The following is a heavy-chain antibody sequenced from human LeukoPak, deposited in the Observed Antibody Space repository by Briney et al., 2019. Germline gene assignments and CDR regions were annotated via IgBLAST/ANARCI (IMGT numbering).Heavy chain of an antibody. D-gene: IGHD3-16*02. J-gene: IGHJ4*02. CDR2: INHSGST. Sequence: SETLSLTCAVYGGSFSGYYWSWIRQPPGKVLEWIGEINHSGSTNYNPSLKSRVTISVDTSKNQFSLKLSSVTAADTAVYYCARMITFGGVIAHGDYWGQGTLVTVSS. V-gene: IGHV4-34*01. CDR1: GGSFSGYY. CDR3: ARMITFGGVIAHGDY.